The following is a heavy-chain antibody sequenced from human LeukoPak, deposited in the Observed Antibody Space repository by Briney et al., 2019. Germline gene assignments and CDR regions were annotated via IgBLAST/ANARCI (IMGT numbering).Heavy chain of an antibody. J-gene: IGHJ2*01. D-gene: IGHD3-22*01. CDR1: GYTFTGYY. CDR2: INPNSGGT. Sequence: ASVKVSCKASGYTFTGYYMHWVRQAPGQGLEWMGWINPNSGGTNYAQKFQGRVTMTRDTSISTAYMELSRLRSDDTAVYYCARDSHYYDSWYFDLWGRGTLVTVSS. V-gene: IGHV1-2*02. CDR3: ARDSHYYDSWYFDL.